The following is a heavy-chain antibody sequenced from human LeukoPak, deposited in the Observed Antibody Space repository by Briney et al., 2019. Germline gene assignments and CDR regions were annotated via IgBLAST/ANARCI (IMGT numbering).Heavy chain of an antibody. CDR1: GFTFSSYA. CDR2: ISSTGSST. D-gene: IGHD1-26*01. Sequence: PGGSLRLSCAASGFTFSSYAMSWVRQAPGKGLEWVSGISSTGSSTFYADSVKGRFTISRDNSKNTLYVQMNSLRAEDTAVYYCAKGLWSDSGSYDPFHYWGQGTLVTVSS. V-gene: IGHV3-23*01. J-gene: IGHJ4*02. CDR3: AKGLWSDSGSYDPFHY.